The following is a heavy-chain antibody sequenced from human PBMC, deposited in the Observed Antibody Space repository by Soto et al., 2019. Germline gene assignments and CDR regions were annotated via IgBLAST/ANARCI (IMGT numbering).Heavy chain of an antibody. D-gene: IGHD4-17*01. CDR2: ISSSSSHI. Sequence: GGSLRLSCAASGFTFSSYSMNWVRQAPGKGLEWVSSISSSSSHIYYADSVKGRFTISRDNAKNSLYLQMNSLRAEDTAVYYCARDKVTTLVYYYYGMDVWGQGTTVTVSS. CDR1: GFTFSSYS. CDR3: ARDKVTTLVYYYYGMDV. V-gene: IGHV3-21*01. J-gene: IGHJ6*02.